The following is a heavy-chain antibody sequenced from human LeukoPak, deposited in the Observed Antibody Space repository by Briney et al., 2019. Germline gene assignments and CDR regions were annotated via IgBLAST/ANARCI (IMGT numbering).Heavy chain of an antibody. V-gene: IGHV3-74*01. D-gene: IGHD3-10*02. CDR1: GFTFSSYW. CDR2: INSDGSST. Sequence: GGSLRPSCAASGFTFSSYWMHWVRQAPGKGLVWVSRINSDGSSTSYADSVKGRFTISRDNAKNTLYLQMNSLRAEDTAVYYCARARITMSPVDYWGQGTLVTVSS. J-gene: IGHJ4*02. CDR3: ARARITMSPVDY.